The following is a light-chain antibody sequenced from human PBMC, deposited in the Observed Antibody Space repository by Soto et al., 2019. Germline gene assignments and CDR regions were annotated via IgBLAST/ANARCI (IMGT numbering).Light chain of an antibody. V-gene: IGLV2-14*03. J-gene: IGLJ1*01. CDR1: SSDVGGYNY. CDR3: SSYTRSSTFV. CDR2: DVS. Sequence: QSALTQPASVSGSPGQSITFSCTGTSSDVGGYNYVSWYQQHPGKAPKLMIYDVSNRPSGVSNRFSGSKSGTTASLTISGLQAEGEADYYCSSYTRSSTFVFGTGTKLTVL.